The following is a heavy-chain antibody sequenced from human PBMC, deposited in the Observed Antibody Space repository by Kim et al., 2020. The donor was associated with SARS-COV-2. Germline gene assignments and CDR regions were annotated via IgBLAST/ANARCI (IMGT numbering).Heavy chain of an antibody. CDR2: INHSGST. CDR3: ARLAVERWPDDY. J-gene: IGHJ4*02. V-gene: IGHV4-34*01. CDR1: GGSFSGYY. Sequence: SETLSLTCAVYGGSFSGYYWSWIRQPPGKGLEWIGEINHSGSTNYNPSLKSRVTISVDTSKNQFSLKLSSVTAADTAVYYCARLAVERWPDDYWGQGTLVTVSS.